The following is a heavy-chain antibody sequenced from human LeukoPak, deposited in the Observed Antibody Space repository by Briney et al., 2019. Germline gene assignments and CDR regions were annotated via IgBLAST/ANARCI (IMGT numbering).Heavy chain of an antibody. CDR2: TNTAGKTI. CDR3: ARATYDSSAVDAFDI. V-gene: IGHV3-11*01. CDR1: GVTFRDYF. D-gene: IGHD3-22*01. J-gene: IGHJ3*02. Sequence: GGSLRLSCAASGVTFRDYFMCWNRQAQGKGLEWVAYTNTAGKTIYYADSMKGRFTISRDNAKNSLYLQMNTLRAEDTAVYYCARATYDSSAVDAFDIWGQGTMVTVSP.